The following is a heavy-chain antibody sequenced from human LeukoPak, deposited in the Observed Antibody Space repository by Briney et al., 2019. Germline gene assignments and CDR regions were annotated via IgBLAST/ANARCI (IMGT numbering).Heavy chain of an antibody. CDR2: IDPNSGGT. J-gene: IGHJ6*03. V-gene: IGHV1-2*02. CDR1: GYTFTGYY. CDR3: ARDPPVTRDHYYYYMDV. D-gene: IGHD4-17*01. Sequence: VASVKVSCKASGYTFTGYYTHWVRQAPGQGLEWMGWIDPNSGGTNYAQKFQGRVTMTRDTSISTAYMELSRLRSDDTAVYYCARDPPVTRDHYYYYMDVWGKGTTVTVSS.